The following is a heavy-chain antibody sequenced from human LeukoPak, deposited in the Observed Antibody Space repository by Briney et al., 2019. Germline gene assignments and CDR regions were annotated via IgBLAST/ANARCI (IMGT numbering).Heavy chain of an antibody. V-gene: IGHV1-3*01. CDR1: GYSFTSYP. J-gene: IGHJ4*02. Sequence: GASVKVSCKASGYSFTSYPMKWVRQAPGQRLEWMGWINAGNGNTEYSQMLQGRVTITRDTSASTAYMELSSLRSEDTAVYYCAREGKVRGAYYFDYWGQGTLVTVSS. CDR3: AREGKVRGAYYFDY. CDR2: INAGNGNT. D-gene: IGHD3-10*01.